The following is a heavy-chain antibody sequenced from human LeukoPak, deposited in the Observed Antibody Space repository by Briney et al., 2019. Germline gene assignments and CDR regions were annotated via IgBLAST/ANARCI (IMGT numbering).Heavy chain of an antibody. V-gene: IGHV4-39*07. CDR3: ARDWNRYAY. Sequence: PSETLSLTCAVSGASISGSGYYLGWIRQPPGKGLEWIGSTYYRGTTYYNPSLKSRVTISVDTSKNQFSLQLSSVTAADTTVYYCARDWNRYAYWGQGTLVTVSS. CDR2: TYYRGTT. J-gene: IGHJ4*02. D-gene: IGHD1-1*01. CDR1: GASISGSGYY.